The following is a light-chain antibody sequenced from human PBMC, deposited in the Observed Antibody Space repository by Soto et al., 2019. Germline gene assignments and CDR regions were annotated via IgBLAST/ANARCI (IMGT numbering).Light chain of an antibody. CDR3: QQYGSSPGYT. V-gene: IGKV3-20*01. Sequence: EIVLTQSPGTLSLSPGERATLSCRASQSVSSSYLAWYQQKPGQAPRLLIYGASSRATGIPDRFSGSGSGTHFTLTIIRLEPEDFAVYYCQQYGSSPGYTFGQGTKLEIK. CDR2: GAS. J-gene: IGKJ2*01. CDR1: QSVSSSY.